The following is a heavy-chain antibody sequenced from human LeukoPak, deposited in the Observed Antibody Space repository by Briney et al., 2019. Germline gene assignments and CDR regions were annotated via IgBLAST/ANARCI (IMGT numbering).Heavy chain of an antibody. CDR2: IVVGSGNT. J-gene: IGHJ3*02. V-gene: IGHV1-58*01. Sequence: SVKVSCKASGFIFCRSAVQWVRQARGQRLEWIGWIVVGSGNTNYAQKFQERVTMTRDMSTGTAYMELSSLRSEDTAVYYCAAGNYYDSSGYYPHAFDIWGQGTMVTVSS. D-gene: IGHD3-22*01. CDR3: AAGNYYDSSGYYPHAFDI. CDR1: GFIFCRSA.